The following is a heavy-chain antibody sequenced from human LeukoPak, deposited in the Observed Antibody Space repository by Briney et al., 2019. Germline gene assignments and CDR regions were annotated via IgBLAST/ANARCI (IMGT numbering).Heavy chain of an antibody. D-gene: IGHD6-13*01. J-gene: IGHJ5*02. CDR2: IWYDGSNK. CDR3: ARGFSSSWYNWFDP. V-gene: IGHV3-33*01. CDR1: GFTFSSYG. Sequence: PGRSLRLSCAASGFTFSSYGMHWVRQAPGKGLEWVAAIWYDGSNKYYADSVKGRFTISRDNSKNTLYLQMNSLRAEDTAVYYCARGFSSSWYNWFDPWGQGTLVTVSS.